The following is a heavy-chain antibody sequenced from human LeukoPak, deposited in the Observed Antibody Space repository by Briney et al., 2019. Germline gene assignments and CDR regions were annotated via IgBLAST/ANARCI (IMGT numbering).Heavy chain of an antibody. CDR1: GVSFSGYA. D-gene: IGHD6-13*01. J-gene: IGHJ4*02. CDR3: ARDAAAWVDH. V-gene: IGHV3-33*01. Sequence: GGSLRLSCAVSGVSFSGYAMHWVRQAPGKGLEWVGLIKYDASDEYYADSVKGRFTISRDNAKNSLYLQMNSLRAEDTAVYYCARDAAAWVDHWGQGTLVTVSS. CDR2: IKYDASDE.